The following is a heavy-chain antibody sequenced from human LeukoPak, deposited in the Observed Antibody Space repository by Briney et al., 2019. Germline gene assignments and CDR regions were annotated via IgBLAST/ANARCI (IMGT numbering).Heavy chain of an antibody. CDR2: IYPGDSDT. CDR3: ARRDHSSSSGDY. D-gene: IGHD6-6*01. V-gene: IGHV5-51*01. Sequence: GDSLKISCKGSGYSFTNNWIGWVRQLPGKGLEWMGIIYPGDSDTRYSPSFQGQVTISADKSISPAYLQWSSLKASDTAMYYCARRDHSSSSGDYWGQGTLVTVSS. CDR1: GYSFTNNW. J-gene: IGHJ4*02.